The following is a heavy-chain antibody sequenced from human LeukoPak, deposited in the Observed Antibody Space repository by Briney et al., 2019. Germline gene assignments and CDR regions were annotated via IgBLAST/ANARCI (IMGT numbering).Heavy chain of an antibody. CDR1: GFTFTNYA. J-gene: IGHJ4*02. CDR2: ISGSGGTT. D-gene: IGHD5-24*01. CDR3: AKDQFSEMATRGGVVLVFDY. V-gene: IGHV3-23*01. Sequence: GGSLRLSCAASGFTFTNYAMTWVRQAPGKGLEWVSSISGSGGTTYYADSVKGRFTISRDTSTNTLYLQMNSLRAEDTAVYYCAKDQFSEMATRGGVVLVFDYWGEGTLVTVSS.